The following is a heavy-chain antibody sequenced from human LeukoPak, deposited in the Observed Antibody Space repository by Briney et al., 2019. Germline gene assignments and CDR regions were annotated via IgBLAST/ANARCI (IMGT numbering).Heavy chain of an antibody. V-gene: IGHV4-34*01. J-gene: IGHJ3*02. D-gene: IGHD5-24*01. Sequence: SETLSLTCAVYGGSFSGYYWSWIRQPPGKGLEWIGEINHSGSTNYNPSLKSRVTISVDTSKNQFSLKLSSVTAADTAVYYCARGTRWLQLRHAFDIWGQGTMVTVSS. CDR3: ARGTRWLQLRHAFDI. CDR2: INHSGST. CDR1: GGSFSGYY.